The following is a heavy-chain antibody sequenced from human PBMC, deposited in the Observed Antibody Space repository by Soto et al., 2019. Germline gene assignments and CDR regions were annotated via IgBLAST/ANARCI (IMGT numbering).Heavy chain of an antibody. CDR3: ARLSAGILEWFTAADNAFDI. CDR1: GXSISSSSYY. J-gene: IGHJ3*02. D-gene: IGHD3-3*01. Sequence: SLTCTVSGXSISSSSYYWGWIRQPPGKGLEWIGSIYYSGSTYYNPSLKSRVTISVDTSKNQFSLKLSSVTAADTAVYYCARLSAGILEWFTAADNAFDIWGQGTMVTVSS. V-gene: IGHV4-39*01. CDR2: IYYSGST.